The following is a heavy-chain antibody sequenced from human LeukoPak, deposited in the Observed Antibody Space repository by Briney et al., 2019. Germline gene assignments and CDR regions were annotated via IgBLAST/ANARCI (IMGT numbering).Heavy chain of an antibody. CDR1: GFAFSRYS. CDR2: INQDGSEK. CDR3: AREADLGGEFDY. V-gene: IGHV3-7*01. J-gene: IGHJ4*01. Sequence: PGGSLRLSCAASGFAFSRYSMNWVRQAPGMGLEWVANINQDGSEKYYVDSVKGRFTISRDNAKNSLYLQMNRLRAEDTALYYCAREADLGGEFDYWGQGTLVTVSS. D-gene: IGHD3-16*01.